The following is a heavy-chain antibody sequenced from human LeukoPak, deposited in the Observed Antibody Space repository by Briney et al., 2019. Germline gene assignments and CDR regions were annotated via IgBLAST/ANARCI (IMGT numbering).Heavy chain of an antibody. Sequence: ASVKVSCKASGGTFSSYAISWVRQAPGQGLEWMGWISAYNGNTNYAQKLQGRVTMTTDTSTNTAYMELRSLRSDDTAVYYCARVLTFGGVISIDYWGQGTLVTVSS. D-gene: IGHD3-16*02. V-gene: IGHV1-18*01. CDR1: GGTFSSYA. J-gene: IGHJ4*02. CDR2: ISAYNGNT. CDR3: ARVLTFGGVISIDY.